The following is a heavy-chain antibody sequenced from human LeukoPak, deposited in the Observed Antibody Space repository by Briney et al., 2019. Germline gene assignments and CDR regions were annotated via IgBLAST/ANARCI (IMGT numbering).Heavy chain of an antibody. V-gene: IGHV5-51*01. CDR3: ARRRNQGGSFLGVFDP. CDR2: IYPGDSDT. Sequence: GESLKISCKGSGYSFTSYWIGWVRQMPGKGLEWMGIIYPGDSDTRYSPSFQGQVTISADKSISTAYLQWSSLKASDTAMYYCARRRNQGGSFLGVFDPWGQGTLVTVSS. J-gene: IGHJ5*02. CDR1: GYSFTSYW. D-gene: IGHD1-26*01.